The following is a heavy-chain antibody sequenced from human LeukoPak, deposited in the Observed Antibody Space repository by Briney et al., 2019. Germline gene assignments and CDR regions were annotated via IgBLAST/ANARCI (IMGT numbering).Heavy chain of an antibody. Sequence: SETLSLTCAVYGGSFSGYYWSWIRQPPGKGLEWIGEINHSGSTNYNPSLKSRVTISVDTSKNQFSLKLSSVTAADTAVYYCAGGQAVVAATPPYWFDYWGQGTLVTVSS. CDR2: INHSGST. V-gene: IGHV4-34*01. CDR3: AGGQAVVAATPPYWFDY. CDR1: GGSFSGYY. J-gene: IGHJ4*02. D-gene: IGHD2-15*01.